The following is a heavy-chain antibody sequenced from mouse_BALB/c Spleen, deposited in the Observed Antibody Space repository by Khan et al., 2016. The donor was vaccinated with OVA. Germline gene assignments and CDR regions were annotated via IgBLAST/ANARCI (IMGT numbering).Heavy chain of an antibody. D-gene: IGHD2-4*01. CDR3: ARSYDYDVGGFAY. J-gene: IGHJ3*01. CDR2: IWTGGIT. Sequence: QVQLKQSGPGLVAPSQSLSITCTVSGFSLSNYGIHWVRQPPGKGLEWLGVIWTGGITNYNSALMSRLSISKENSKSQVFLKMNRLQTDDTAIYYCARSYDYDVGGFAYWGQGTLVTGSA. V-gene: IGHV2-9*02. CDR1: GFSLSNYG.